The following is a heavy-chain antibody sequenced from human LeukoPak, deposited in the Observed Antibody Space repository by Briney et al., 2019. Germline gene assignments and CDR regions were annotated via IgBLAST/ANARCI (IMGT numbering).Heavy chain of an antibody. D-gene: IGHD2-2*01. CDR1: GYTFTGYY. CDR2: INPNSGGT. J-gene: IGHJ6*03. V-gene: IGHV1-2*02. Sequence: ASVKVSCKASGYTFTGYYMHWARQAPGQGLEWMGWINPNSGGTNYAQKFQGRVTMTRDTSISTAYMELSRLRSDDTAVYYCARKGPANYYYYYMDVWGKGTSVTVSS. CDR3: ARKGPANYYYYYMDV.